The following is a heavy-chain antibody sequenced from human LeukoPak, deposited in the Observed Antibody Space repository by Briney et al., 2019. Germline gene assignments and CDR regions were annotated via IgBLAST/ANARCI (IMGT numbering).Heavy chain of an antibody. CDR2: ISGSGGST. CDR1: GFTFSSYA. Sequence: PGGSLRLSCAASGFTFSSYAMSWVRQAPGKGLEWVSAISGSGGSTYYADSVKGRFTISRDNSKNTLYLQMNSLRAEDTAVYYCAKLRITMIRGLPGYFDYWGQGTLVTVSS. V-gene: IGHV3-23*01. CDR3: AKLRITMIRGLPGYFDY. J-gene: IGHJ4*02. D-gene: IGHD3-10*01.